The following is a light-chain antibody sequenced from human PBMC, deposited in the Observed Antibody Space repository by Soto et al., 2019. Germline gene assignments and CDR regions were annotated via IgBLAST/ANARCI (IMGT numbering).Light chain of an antibody. CDR3: QQYGSSPPIT. J-gene: IGKJ5*01. Sequence: EIVLTQSPGTLSLSPGERATLSCRASQSVSSSYLAWYQQKPGQAPRLLIYGASSRTTGIPDRFSGSGSGTEFTLTISRLEPEDFAVYYCQQYGSSPPITFGHGTRLEIK. V-gene: IGKV3-20*01. CDR2: GAS. CDR1: QSVSSSY.